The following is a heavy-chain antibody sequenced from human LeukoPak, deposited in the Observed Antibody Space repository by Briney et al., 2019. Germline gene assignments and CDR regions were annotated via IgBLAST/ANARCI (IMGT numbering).Heavy chain of an antibody. J-gene: IGHJ4*02. D-gene: IGHD3-16*01. Sequence: GASVKVSCKASGYTFTSYGFTWVRQAPGQGPEWMGWMNPNSGNTGYAQKFQGRVTMTRNTSISTAYMELSSLRSEDTAVYYCARGYNLARPEGSTLGYWGQGTLVTVSS. CDR3: ARGYNLARPEGSTLGY. V-gene: IGHV1-8*01. CDR1: GYTFTSYG. CDR2: MNPNSGNT.